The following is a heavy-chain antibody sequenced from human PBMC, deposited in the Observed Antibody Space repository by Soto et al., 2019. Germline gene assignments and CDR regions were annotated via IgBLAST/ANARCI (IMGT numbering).Heavy chain of an antibody. V-gene: IGHV3-66*01. CDR3: ARERSFFGNSYYFDY. J-gene: IGHJ4*02. CDR2: IYSGGST. D-gene: IGHD3-10*01. Sequence: EVQLVESGGGLVQPGGSLRLSRAASGFTVSSNYMSWVRQAPGKGLEWVSVIYSGGSTYYADSVKGRFTISRDNSKNTLYLQMNSLRAEDTAVYYCARERSFFGNSYYFDYWGQGTLVTVSS. CDR1: GFTVSSNY.